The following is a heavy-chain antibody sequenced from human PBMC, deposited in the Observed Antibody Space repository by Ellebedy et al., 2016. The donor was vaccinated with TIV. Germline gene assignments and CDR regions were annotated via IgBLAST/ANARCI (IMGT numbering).Heavy chain of an antibody. V-gene: IGHV1-46*01. J-gene: IGHJ6*03. CDR1: GYTFTRYY. Sequence: AASVKVSCKASGYTFTRYYMHWVRQAPGQGLEWMGIINPTGGSTSYAQKFQGRVTMTRDTSTSTVYMELSSLRSEDTAMYYCARDGYSHGYGHYYYMDVWGKGTTVTVSS. CDR2: INPTGGST. D-gene: IGHD5-18*01. CDR3: ARDGYSHGYGHYYYMDV.